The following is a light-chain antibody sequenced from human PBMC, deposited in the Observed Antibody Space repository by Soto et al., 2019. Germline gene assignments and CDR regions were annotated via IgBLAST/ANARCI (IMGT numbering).Light chain of an antibody. V-gene: IGKV3-11*01. CDR3: QQRSNWPLS. J-gene: IGKJ4*01. Sequence: EIVLTQSPVTLSLSPGERATLSCRASQSVSSSLAWYQQKPGQAPRLLIYDASNRATGIPARFSGSGSETDFNLTGSSLEPEDFAVYYCQQRSNWPLSFGGGTKEEIK. CDR2: DAS. CDR1: QSVSSS.